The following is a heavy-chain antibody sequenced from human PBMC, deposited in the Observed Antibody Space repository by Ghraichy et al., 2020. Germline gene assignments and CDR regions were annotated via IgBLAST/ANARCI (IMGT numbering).Heavy chain of an antibody. CDR3: AGGPCCGGNWDAFDI. D-gene: IGHD1-1*01. CDR1: GFTVSSKY. J-gene: IGHJ3*02. V-gene: IGHV3-53*01. CDR2: IYSGGDT. Sequence: GESLNISCAASGFTVSSKYMSWVRQAPGKGLEWVSVIYSGGDTYYADSVNGRFTISSDSSRNTLYLQMNMLRAGDTAVYYCAGGPCCGGNWDAFDIWGQGTMVTVSS.